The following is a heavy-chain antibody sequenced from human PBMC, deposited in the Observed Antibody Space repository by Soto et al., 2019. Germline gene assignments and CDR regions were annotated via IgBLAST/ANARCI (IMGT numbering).Heavy chain of an antibody. CDR1: GDSVSSTSAA. Sequence: PSQTLSLTCAISGDSVSSTSAAWNWIGQSPSRGLEWLGRTYYRSKWSKDYALSVKSRISITPDTSKNQFSLQLNSVTPEDTAIYYSARGHSGYFYYWGQGTLVTVSS. CDR3: ARGHSGYFYY. CDR2: TYYRSKWSK. J-gene: IGHJ4*02. V-gene: IGHV6-1*01.